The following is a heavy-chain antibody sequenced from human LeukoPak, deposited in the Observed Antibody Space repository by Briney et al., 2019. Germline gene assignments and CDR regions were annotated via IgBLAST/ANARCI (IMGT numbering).Heavy chain of an antibody. J-gene: IGHJ4*02. CDR3: ARATTPALVAGNY. CDR2: IHSDGSTS. V-gene: IGHV3-74*01. Sequence: GGSLRLSCAASGFTFSNYWMHWVRQAPGKGLVWVSRIHSDGSTSIYADSVKGRFTISRDNAKHTLYLQMDSLRAEDTAIYYCARATTPALVAGNYWGQGTLVTVSS. CDR1: GFTFSNYW. D-gene: IGHD6-19*01.